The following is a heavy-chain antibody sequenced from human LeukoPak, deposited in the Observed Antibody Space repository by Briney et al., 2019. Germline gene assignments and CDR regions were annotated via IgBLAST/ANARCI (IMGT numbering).Heavy chain of an antibody. V-gene: IGHV3-23*01. CDR2: ISGSGGST. CDR3: AKTGGGHGDHALFDY. Sequence: PGGSLRLSCAASGFTFSSYAMSWVRQAPGKGLEWVSAISGSGGSTYYADSVKGRFTISRDNSKNTLHLQMNSLRAEDTAVYYCAKTGGGHGDHALFDYWGQGTLVTVSS. D-gene: IGHD4-17*01. J-gene: IGHJ4*02. CDR1: GFTFSSYA.